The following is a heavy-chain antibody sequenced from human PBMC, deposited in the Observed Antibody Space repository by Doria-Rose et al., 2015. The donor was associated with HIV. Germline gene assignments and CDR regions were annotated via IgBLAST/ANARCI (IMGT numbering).Heavy chain of an antibody. CDR2: IFSDDDR. CDR3: ARIKSSRWYHKYYFDF. CDR1: GVSLSSPGMG. Sequence: SGPVLVKPTETLTLTCTVSGVSLSSPGMGVSWIRQPPGKALEWLANIFSDDDRSDTTSLKSRLTISRGTSKSQVVLPMTDMDPVDTATYYCARIKSSRWYHKYYFDFWGQGTLVIVSA. D-gene: IGHD6-13*01. V-gene: IGHV2-26*01. J-gene: IGHJ4*02.